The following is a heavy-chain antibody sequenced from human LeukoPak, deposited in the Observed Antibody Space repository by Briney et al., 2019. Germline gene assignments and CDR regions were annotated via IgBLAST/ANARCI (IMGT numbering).Heavy chain of an antibody. J-gene: IGHJ4*02. CDR3: AKMARYGSGSSYYFDY. V-gene: IGHV3-23*01. D-gene: IGHD3-10*01. CDR1: GFTFSSYE. Sequence: GGSLRLSCAASGFTFSSYEMNWVRQAPGKGLEWVSAISGSGGSTYYADSVKGRFTISRDNSKNTLYLQMNSLRAEDTAVYYCAKMARYGSGSSYYFDYWGQGTLVTVSS. CDR2: ISGSGGST.